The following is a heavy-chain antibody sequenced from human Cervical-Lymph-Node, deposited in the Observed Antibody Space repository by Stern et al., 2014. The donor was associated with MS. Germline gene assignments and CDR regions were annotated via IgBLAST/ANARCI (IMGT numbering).Heavy chain of an antibody. Sequence: VQLVQSGAEVKKPGASVKVSCKAPAYTFTSFDINWVRQATGQGLEWMGWMNPKSGNTGYAQKFQGRVTMTRNTSIGTAYMELSSLRSEDTAVYYCVRGGYSYGFPFDYWGQGTLVTVSS. CDR1: AYTFTSFD. J-gene: IGHJ4*02. D-gene: IGHD5-12*01. CDR2: MNPKSGNT. V-gene: IGHV1-8*01. CDR3: VRGGYSYGFPFDY.